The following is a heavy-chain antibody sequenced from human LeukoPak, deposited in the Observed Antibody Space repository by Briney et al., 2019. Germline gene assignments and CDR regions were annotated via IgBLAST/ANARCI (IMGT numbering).Heavy chain of an antibody. CDR3: ARGDTVTYYFDY. D-gene: IGHD4-17*01. CDR1: GVSISSSNSY. V-gene: IGHV4-39*07. Sequence: SETLSLTCTVSGVSISSSNSYWGWIRQPPGKGLEWIGSIYYSGSTYYNPSLKSRVTISVDTSKNQFSLKLSSVTAADTAVYYCARGDTVTYYFDYWGQGTLVTVSS. J-gene: IGHJ4*02. CDR2: IYYSGST.